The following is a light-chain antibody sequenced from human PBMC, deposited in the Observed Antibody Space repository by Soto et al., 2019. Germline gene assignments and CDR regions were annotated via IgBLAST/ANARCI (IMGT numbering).Light chain of an antibody. CDR2: EDS. CDR1: SSDAGNYNF. J-gene: IGLJ3*02. V-gene: IGLV2-23*01. Sequence: QSALTQPASVSGSPGQSITISCTGTSSDAGNYNFVSWYQQHPGKAPKVIIYEDSTRPSGVSNRLSGSKSGNTASLTISGRQAGDEADYYCCSYAGSSTSWVFGGGTKLTVL. CDR3: CSYAGSSTSWV.